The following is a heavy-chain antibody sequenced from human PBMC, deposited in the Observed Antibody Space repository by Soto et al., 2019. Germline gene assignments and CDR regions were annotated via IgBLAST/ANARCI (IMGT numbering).Heavy chain of an antibody. D-gene: IGHD6-13*01. V-gene: IGHV3-64D*06. CDR1: GFTFSIYA. CDR2: ISTDGGNT. Sequence: TGGSLRLSCSASGFTFSIYAMHWVRQAPGKGLEYVSSISTDGGNTHYADSVKGRFTISRDNSKNTVYLQMSSLRAEDTAVYYYARVIAAPPVFAFWGQGTLVLVSS. CDR3: ARVIAAPPVFAF. J-gene: IGHJ4*02.